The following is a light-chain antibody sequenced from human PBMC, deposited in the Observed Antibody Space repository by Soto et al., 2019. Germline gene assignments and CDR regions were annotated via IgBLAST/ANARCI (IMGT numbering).Light chain of an antibody. CDR3: QSYDSSLSAWV. J-gene: IGLJ3*02. V-gene: IGLV1-40*01. CDR2: GNT. CDR1: SSNIGAGYD. Sequence: QAVVTQPPSVSGAPGQRVTISCTASSSNIGAGYDVHWYQQLPGTAPKLLIYGNTNRPSGVPDRFSGSKSGTSASLAITGLQAEDEADYYCQSYDSSLSAWVFGGVTKVTVL.